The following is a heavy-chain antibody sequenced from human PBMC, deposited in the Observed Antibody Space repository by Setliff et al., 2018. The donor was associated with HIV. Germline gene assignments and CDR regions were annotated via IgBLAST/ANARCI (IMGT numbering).Heavy chain of an antibody. Sequence: SETLSLTCAVYGGSFSGHYWSWIRQPPGKGLEWIGEINHSGSTNYNPSLKSRVTISMDKPRNYFSLEMASMTAADTAVYFCVRNHEWALGTWGQGLLVTVS. CDR2: INHSGST. V-gene: IGHV4-34*01. CDR3: VRNHEWALGT. D-gene: IGHD1-26*01. J-gene: IGHJ5*02. CDR1: GGSFSGHY.